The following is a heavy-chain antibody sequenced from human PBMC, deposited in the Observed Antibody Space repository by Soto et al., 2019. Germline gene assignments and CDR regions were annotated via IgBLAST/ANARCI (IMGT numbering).Heavy chain of an antibody. CDR3: AGDRRGSGSFDGLDV. CDR2: IIPKSDGT. V-gene: IGHV1-2*02. J-gene: IGHJ6*02. D-gene: IGHD3-10*01. Sequence: QVQLVQSGAEMKKPGASVRVSCKPSGYTFSDYYMHWVRQAPGQGLEWMGWIIPKSDGTKTAQKFQGRVTMTRDTSTNMFYLELSTLRSDDTAIYYCAGDRRGSGSFDGLDVWGQGTTVTVSS. CDR1: GYTFSDYY.